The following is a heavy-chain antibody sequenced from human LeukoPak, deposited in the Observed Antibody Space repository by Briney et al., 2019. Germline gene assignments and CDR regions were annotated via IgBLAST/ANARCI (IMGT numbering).Heavy chain of an antibody. CDR1: GFTFSSYA. J-gene: IGHJ4*02. V-gene: IGHV3-64*01. Sequence: GGSLRLSCAASGFTFSSYAMHWVRQAPGKGLEYVSAISSNGGSTYYANSVKGRFTISRDNSKNTLYLQMGSLRAEDMAVYYCARESRSGTHVYFDYWGQGPLVTVSS. D-gene: IGHD3-10*01. CDR3: ARESRSGTHVYFDY. CDR2: ISSNGGST.